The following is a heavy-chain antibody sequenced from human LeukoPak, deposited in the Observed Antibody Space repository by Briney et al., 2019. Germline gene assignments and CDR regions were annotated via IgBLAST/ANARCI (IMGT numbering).Heavy chain of an antibody. V-gene: IGHV1-69*05. Sequence: GSSVKVSCKASGGTFSSYAISWVRQAPGQGLEWMGGIIPIFGTANYAQKFQGRVTITTDESTSTAYMELSSLRSEDTAVYYCARGDRLPYYYDSSGVITRGYYYYMDVWGKGTTVTVSS. CDR1: GGTFSSYA. CDR3: ARGDRLPYYYDSSGVITRGYYYYMDV. CDR2: IIPIFGTA. J-gene: IGHJ6*03. D-gene: IGHD3-22*01.